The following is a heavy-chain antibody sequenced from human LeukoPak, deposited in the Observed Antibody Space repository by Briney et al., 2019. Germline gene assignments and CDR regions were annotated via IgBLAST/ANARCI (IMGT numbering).Heavy chain of an antibody. D-gene: IGHD6-6*01. Sequence: PSETLSLTCSVSGGSISSGSYFCGWIRQPPGKGLEWIVIVNYSGRTYYNPSLRSRVTTSVDSSNNHFSLRLRSVTAADTAVYYCARYSSSDAFDIWGQGTMVTVSS. V-gene: IGHV4-39*02. CDR3: ARYSSSDAFDI. CDR2: VNYSGRT. CDR1: GGSISSGSYF. J-gene: IGHJ3*02.